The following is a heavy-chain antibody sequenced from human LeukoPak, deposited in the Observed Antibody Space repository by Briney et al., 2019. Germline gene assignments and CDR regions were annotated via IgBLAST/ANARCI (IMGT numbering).Heavy chain of an antibody. J-gene: IGHJ4*02. Sequence: ASVKVSCKTSGYTFSNHHIHWVRQAPGQGLEWMGIIKVSGGSTSYAQKFQGRVTVASDTSTGTVHTELRSLRSEDTAMYYCARDSGNYYPNFDFWGQGTLVTVSS. CDR1: GYTFSNHH. CDR2: IKVSGGST. D-gene: IGHD1-26*01. V-gene: IGHV1-46*01. CDR3: ARDSGNYYPNFDF.